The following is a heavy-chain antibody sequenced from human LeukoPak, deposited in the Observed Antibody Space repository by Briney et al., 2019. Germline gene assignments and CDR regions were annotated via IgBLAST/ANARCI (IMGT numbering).Heavy chain of an antibody. CDR2: MNPNSGGT. V-gene: IGHV1-2*02. J-gene: IGHJ5*02. Sequence: GASVKVSCKASGYTFTSYDINWVRQATGQGLEWMGWMNPNSGGTNYAQKFQGRVTMTRDTSISTAYMELSRLRSDDTAVYYCARAVVTRESWFDPWGQGTLVTVSS. D-gene: IGHD4-23*01. CDR1: GYTFTSYD. CDR3: ARAVVTRESWFDP.